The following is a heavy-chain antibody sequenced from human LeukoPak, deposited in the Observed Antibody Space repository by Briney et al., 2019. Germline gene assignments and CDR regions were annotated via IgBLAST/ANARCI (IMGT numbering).Heavy chain of an antibody. CDR3: ARPFEGTGGNWYFDL. CDR1: GFTFSRYS. D-gene: IGHD1-14*01. Sequence: PGGSLRLSCAASGFTFSRYSMNWVRQAPGKGLEWVSSIKSTSDFIFYADSVKGRFTVSRDNAENSLYLQMNSLRADDTAVYYCARPFEGTGGNWYFDLWGRGTLVTVSS. CDR2: IKSTSDFI. J-gene: IGHJ2*01. V-gene: IGHV3-21*01.